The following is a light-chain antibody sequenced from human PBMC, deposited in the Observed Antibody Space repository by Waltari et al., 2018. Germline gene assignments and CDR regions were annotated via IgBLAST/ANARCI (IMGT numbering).Light chain of an antibody. J-gene: IGKJ3*01. Sequence: EIVLTQSPATLSLSPGERATLSCRASQSVTTYLGWYQQKPGQAPRLLIYDASNRATDIPARFSGSGSGTDFTLTISSLEPDDFAVYYCHQCSTWPPAFGPGTKVDI. CDR3: HQCSTWPPA. V-gene: IGKV3-11*01. CDR2: DAS. CDR1: QSVTTY.